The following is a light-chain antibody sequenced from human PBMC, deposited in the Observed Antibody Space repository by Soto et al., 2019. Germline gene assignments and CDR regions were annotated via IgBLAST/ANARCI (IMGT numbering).Light chain of an antibody. CDR2: EVT. V-gene: IGLV2-8*01. J-gene: IGLJ1*01. CDR3: SSYAGSNSYV. Sequence: QSALTQPPSASGSPGQSVTISCTGTSSDFGGYNYVSWYQQHPGKAPKLIIYEVTKRPSVVPDRFSGSKSGNTASLTVSGLQAEDEADYYCSSYAGSNSYVFGTGTKLTVL. CDR1: SSDFGGYNY.